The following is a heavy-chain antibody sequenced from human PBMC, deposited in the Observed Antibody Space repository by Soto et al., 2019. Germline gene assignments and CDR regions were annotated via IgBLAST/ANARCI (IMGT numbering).Heavy chain of an antibody. CDR2: ISGSGGST. J-gene: IGHJ5*02. V-gene: IGHV3-23*01. CDR1: GFTFSSYA. D-gene: IGHD6-19*01. CDR3: AKRNSYSSGWYNWFDP. Sequence: GGSLRLSCAASGFTFSSYAMSWVRHAPGKGLEWVSAISGSGGSTYYADSVKGRFTISRDNSKNTLYLQMNSLRAEDTAVYYCAKRNSYSSGWYNWFDPWGQGTLVTVSS.